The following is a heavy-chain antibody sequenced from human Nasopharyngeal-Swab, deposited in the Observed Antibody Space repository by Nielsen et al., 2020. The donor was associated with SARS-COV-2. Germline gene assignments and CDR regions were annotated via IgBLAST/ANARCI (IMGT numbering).Heavy chain of an antibody. CDR1: GFSVSSNY. V-gene: IGHV3-53*01. Sequence: GGSLRLSCVVSGFSVSSNYMSWVRQAPGKGLEWVSVIYSGGATYYADSVKGRFTISRDNSKNTLYLQMNSLRGEDTAVYYCARGDSFWGQGTTVTVSS. D-gene: IGHD2-21*01. CDR2: IYSGGAT. CDR3: ARGDSF. J-gene: IGHJ6*02.